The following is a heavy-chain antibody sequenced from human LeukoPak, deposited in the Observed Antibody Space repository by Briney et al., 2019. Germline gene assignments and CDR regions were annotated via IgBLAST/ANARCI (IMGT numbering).Heavy chain of an antibody. CDR3: ARGSSPSYFDY. CDR2: IYHSGST. Sequence: SETLSLTCTVSGYSISNGYYWGWIRQPPGKGLEWIGNIYHSGSTYYNPSLKSRVTISVDTSKNQFSLKLSSVTAADTAVYYCARGSSPSYFDYWGQGTLVTVSS. D-gene: IGHD6-19*01. J-gene: IGHJ4*02. CDR1: GYSISNGYY. V-gene: IGHV4-38-2*02.